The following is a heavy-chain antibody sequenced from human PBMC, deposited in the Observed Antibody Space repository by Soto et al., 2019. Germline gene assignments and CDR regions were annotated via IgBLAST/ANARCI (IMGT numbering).Heavy chain of an antibody. V-gene: IGHV3-30*18. Sequence: QVQLVESGGGVVQPGRSLRLSCAASGFRFNTFGMHWVRQAPGKGLEWVAIISRDGSEIFYGDSVRGRFTISRDNSNNLLFLQMNSLRPEDTAVYYCAKYRDNTGWRVPLDPWGQGTLVSVSS. CDR3: AKYRDNTGWRVPLDP. CDR2: ISRDGSEI. J-gene: IGHJ5*02. D-gene: IGHD6-19*01. CDR1: GFRFNTFG.